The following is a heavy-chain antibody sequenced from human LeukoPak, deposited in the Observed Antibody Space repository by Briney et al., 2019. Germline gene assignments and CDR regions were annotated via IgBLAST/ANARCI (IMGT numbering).Heavy chain of an antibody. CDR1: GFTFSAYD. Sequence: GGSLRLSCAASGFTFSAYDMHWVRQAPGKGLEWVAVISYDGSNKYYADSVKGRFTISRDNSKNTLYLQMNSLRAEDTAVYYCAKDQIAVAGGQDYWGQGTLVTVSS. D-gene: IGHD6-19*01. J-gene: IGHJ4*02. CDR2: ISYDGSNK. CDR3: AKDQIAVAGGQDY. V-gene: IGHV3-30*18.